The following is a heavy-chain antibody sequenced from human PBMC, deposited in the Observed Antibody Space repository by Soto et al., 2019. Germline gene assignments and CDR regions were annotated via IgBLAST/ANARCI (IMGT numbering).Heavy chain of an antibody. CDR3: ARAGITGTEFDY. V-gene: IGHV3-13*01. Sequence: GGSLRLSCAASGFTFSSYDMHWVRQATGKGLEWVSAIGTAGDTYYPGSVKGRFTISRENAKNSLYLQMNSLRAGDTAVYYCARAGITGTEFDYWGQGTLVTVSS. CDR1: GFTFSSYD. CDR2: IGTAGDT. J-gene: IGHJ4*02. D-gene: IGHD1-20*01.